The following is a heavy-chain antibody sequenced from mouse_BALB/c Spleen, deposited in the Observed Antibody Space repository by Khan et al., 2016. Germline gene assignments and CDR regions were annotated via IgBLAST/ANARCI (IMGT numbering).Heavy chain of an antibody. D-gene: IGHD1-2*01. Sequence: EVKLLESGGGLVQPGGSLKLSCAASGFDFSRYWMSWVRQAPGKGLEWIGEINPDSSTINYPPSLKDKFIISSDNDKNKLYLQMSKVRYEDTALYFCANLHYCRYMNYWGQGTTLTVSS. J-gene: IGHJ2*01. V-gene: IGHV4-1*02. CDR1: GFDFSRYW. CDR3: ANLHYCRYMNY. CDR2: INPDSSTI.